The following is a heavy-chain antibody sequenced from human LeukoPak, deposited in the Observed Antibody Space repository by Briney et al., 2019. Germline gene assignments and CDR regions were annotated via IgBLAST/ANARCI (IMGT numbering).Heavy chain of an antibody. CDR2: ISAYNGNT. D-gene: IGHD3-3*01. CDR3: ARDGGYDFWSGYNYYGMDV. V-gene: IGHV1-18*01. CDR1: GYTFTSYG. Sequence: GASVKVSCKASGYTFTSYGISWVRQAPGQGLEWMGWISAYNGNTNYAQKLQGRVTMTTDTSTSTAYMELRSLRSDDTAVYYCARDGGYDFWSGYNYYGMDVWGQGTTVTVSS. J-gene: IGHJ6*02.